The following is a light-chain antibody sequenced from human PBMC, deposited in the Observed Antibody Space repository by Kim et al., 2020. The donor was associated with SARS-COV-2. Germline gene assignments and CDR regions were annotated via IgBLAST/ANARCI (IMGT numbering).Light chain of an antibody. J-gene: IGKJ1*01. V-gene: IGKV3-20*01. CDR2: GAS. Sequence: EIVLTQSPGTLSLSPGEEATLSCRASQRVSLNYLAWYQLKPGQAPRPLIYGASNRATGVPERFSASGSGTEFTLIISRLEPEDFALYYCHQYGRSPWTFGQGTKVDIK. CDR3: HQYGRSPWT. CDR1: QRVSLNY.